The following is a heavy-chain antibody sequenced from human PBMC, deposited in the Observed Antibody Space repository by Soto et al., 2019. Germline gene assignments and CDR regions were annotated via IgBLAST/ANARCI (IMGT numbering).Heavy chain of an antibody. J-gene: IGHJ3*02. D-gene: IGHD1-1*01. V-gene: IGHV4-34*01. CDR2: MSHSGGT. CDR1: GGFVSSGSYY. CDR3: ARVERGTVTTVVDAFDI. Sequence: QVQLQQWGAGLLKPSETLSLTYAVYGGFVSSGSYYWSWIRQPPGKGLEWIGEMSHSGGTHFNPSIYSRSTISVDTSKKQFSRSIYSLTAADAVLYYGARVERGTVTTVVDAFDIWGPVTMVTVSS.